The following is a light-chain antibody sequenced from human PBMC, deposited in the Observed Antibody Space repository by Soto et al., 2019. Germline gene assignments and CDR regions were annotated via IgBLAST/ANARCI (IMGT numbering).Light chain of an antibody. J-gene: IGKJ2*01. CDR1: QSVTSNK. CDR2: AAS. CDR3: QQYGSPPPYT. Sequence: ENVWTQSPVTLSLSPGERATLSCRASQSVTSNKVAWFQQKPGQAPRLLIRAASSSATGIPDRFSGSGSATDSTLTISRLVPEYFAVYYCQQYGSPPPYTFGQGTKLEIK. V-gene: IGKV3-20*01.